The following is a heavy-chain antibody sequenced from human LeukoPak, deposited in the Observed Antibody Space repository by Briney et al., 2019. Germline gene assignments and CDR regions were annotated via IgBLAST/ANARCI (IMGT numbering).Heavy chain of an antibody. D-gene: IGHD3-10*01. J-gene: IGHJ6*03. CDR1: GFTFSSYG. CDR2: IRYDGSNK. Sequence: GGSLRLSCAASGFTFSSYGMHWVRQAPGKGLEWVAFIRYDGSNKYYADSVKGRFTISRDNSKNTLYLQMNSLRAEDTAVYYCTRKAAYGYYYYMDVWGKGTTVTVSS. V-gene: IGHV3-30*02. CDR3: TRKAAYGYYYYMDV.